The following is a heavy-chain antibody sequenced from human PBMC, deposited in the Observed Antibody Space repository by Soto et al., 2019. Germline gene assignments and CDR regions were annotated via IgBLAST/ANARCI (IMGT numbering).Heavy chain of an antibody. Sequence: SETLSLTCTVSGGSISSYYWSWIRQPPGKGLEWIGYIYYSGSTNYNPSLKSRVTISVDTSKNQFSLKLSSVTAADTAVYYCARHGDSPYCSGGSCYYFDYWGQGTLVTVSS. CDR2: IYYSGST. V-gene: IGHV4-59*08. CDR1: GGSISSYY. J-gene: IGHJ4*02. CDR3: ARHGDSPYCSGGSCYYFDY. D-gene: IGHD2-15*01.